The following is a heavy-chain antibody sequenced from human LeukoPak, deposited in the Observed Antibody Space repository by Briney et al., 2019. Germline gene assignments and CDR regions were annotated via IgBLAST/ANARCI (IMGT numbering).Heavy chain of an antibody. J-gene: IGHJ4*02. D-gene: IGHD5-24*01. Sequence: TGGSLRLSCAASGFTFDDYAMHWVRQAPGKGLEWVSGISWNSGSIGYADSVKGRFTVSRDNAKNSLYLQMNSLRAEDTALYYCAKDIEQEMYYFDYWGQGTLVTVSS. CDR3: AKDIEQEMYYFDY. CDR2: ISWNSGSI. V-gene: IGHV3-9*01. CDR1: GFTFDDYA.